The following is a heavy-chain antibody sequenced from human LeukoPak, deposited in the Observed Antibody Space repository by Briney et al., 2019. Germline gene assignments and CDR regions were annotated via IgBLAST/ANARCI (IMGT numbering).Heavy chain of an antibody. Sequence: GGSLRLSCAASGFTFSTCGTHWVRQAPGKGLEWVAIVSYDGSDKYYADSVKGRFTISRDNSKNTLYLQMNSLRPEDTAVYYCAKTQTNRYYYFDYWGQGTLVTVSS. CDR1: GFTFSTCG. CDR2: VSYDGSDK. J-gene: IGHJ4*02. D-gene: IGHD1-26*01. V-gene: IGHV3-30*18. CDR3: AKTQTNRYYYFDY.